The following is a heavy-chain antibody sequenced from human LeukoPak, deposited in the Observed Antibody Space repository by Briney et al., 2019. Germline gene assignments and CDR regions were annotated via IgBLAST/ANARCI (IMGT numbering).Heavy chain of an antibody. CDR1: GFTFSSYS. Sequence: PGGSLRLSCAASGFTFSSYSMNWVRQAPGKGLEWVSSISSSSSYIYYADSVKGRFTISRDNAKNSLYLQMNSLRAEDTAVYYCARLPKQLQHMDVWGKGTTVTVSS. CDR3: ARLPKQLQHMDV. J-gene: IGHJ6*04. D-gene: IGHD6-6*01. CDR2: ISSSSSYI. V-gene: IGHV3-21*01.